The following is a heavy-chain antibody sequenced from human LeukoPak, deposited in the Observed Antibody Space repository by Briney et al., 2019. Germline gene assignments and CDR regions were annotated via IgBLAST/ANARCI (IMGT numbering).Heavy chain of an antibody. D-gene: IGHD3-9*01. Sequence: PGGSLRLSCAASGFTLDSHGMHWVRQAPGKGLKWVAVISYDGSNKYYADSVKGRFTISRDNPKNTLYLQMDSLRAEDTAVYYCARDYDIFTGYSNGYYFDYWGQGTLVPVSS. CDR2: ISYDGSNK. J-gene: IGHJ4*02. CDR3: ARDYDIFTGYSNGYYFDY. V-gene: IGHV3-30*03. CDR1: GFTLDSHG.